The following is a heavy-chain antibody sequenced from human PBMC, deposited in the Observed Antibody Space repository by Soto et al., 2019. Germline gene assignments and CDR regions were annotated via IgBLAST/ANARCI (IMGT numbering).Heavy chain of an antibody. Sequence: TGGSLRLSCAASGFTFSNYAMSWVRQAPGKGLDWVSGISAGDTSTYYADSVRGRVIISRDISKDTLYLQMSSLRAEDTAVYYCAKSTVVWENSDNYFYYMDVWGKGTTVTVSS. CDR1: GFTFSNYA. V-gene: IGHV3-23*01. CDR2: ISAGDTST. J-gene: IGHJ6*03. CDR3: AKSTVVWENSDNYFYYMDV. D-gene: IGHD3-16*01.